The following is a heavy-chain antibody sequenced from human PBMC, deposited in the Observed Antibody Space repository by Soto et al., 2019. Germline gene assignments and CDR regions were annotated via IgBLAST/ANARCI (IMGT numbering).Heavy chain of an antibody. CDR2: ISAYNGNT. J-gene: IGHJ6*02. D-gene: IGHD3-3*01. V-gene: IGHV1-18*04. Sequence: GASVKVSCKASGYTFTSYGISWVRQAPGQGLEWMGWISAYNGNTNYAQKLQGRVTMTTDTSTSTAYMELRSLRSDDTAVYYCARYYDFWSGYNPAGKYYGMDVWGQGTTVTVSS. CDR3: ARYYDFWSGYNPAGKYYGMDV. CDR1: GYTFTSYG.